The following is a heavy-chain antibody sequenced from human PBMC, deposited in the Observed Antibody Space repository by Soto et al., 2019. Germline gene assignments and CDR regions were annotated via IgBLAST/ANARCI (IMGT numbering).Heavy chain of an antibody. Sequence: QVQLVESGGGLVKPGGSLRLSCAASGFTFSTIYMSWIRQAPGKGLEWVSSITSSSSYTNYADSVKGRFTISRDDAKNSLYLQMDSLRAEDTAIYYCARVKAWQGLQTGGVLDCWGQGTLVTVSS. V-gene: IGHV3-11*05. J-gene: IGHJ4*02. CDR1: GFTFSTIY. D-gene: IGHD3-10*01. CDR3: ARVKAWQGLQTGGVLDC. CDR2: ITSSSSYT.